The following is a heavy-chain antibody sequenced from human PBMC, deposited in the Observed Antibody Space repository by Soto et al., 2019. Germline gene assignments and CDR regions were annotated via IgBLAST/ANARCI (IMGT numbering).Heavy chain of an antibody. CDR2: IIPIFGTA. V-gene: IGHV1-69*06. J-gene: IGHJ3*02. D-gene: IGHD6-19*01. CDR3: ARDSSGWYVDAFDI. CDR1: GGTFSSYA. Sequence: SVKVSCKASGGTFSSYAISWVRQAPGQGLEWMGGIIPIFGTANYAQKFQGRVTITADKSTSTAYMELSSLRPEDTAVYYCARDSSGWYVDAFDIWGQGTMVTVSS.